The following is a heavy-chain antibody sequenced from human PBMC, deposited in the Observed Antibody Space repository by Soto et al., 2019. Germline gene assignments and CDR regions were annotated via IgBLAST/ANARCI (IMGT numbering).Heavy chain of an antibody. J-gene: IGHJ4*02. D-gene: IGHD3-3*01. Sequence: QVQLQEPGPGLVKPSETLSLTCTVSGDSVSSGSYYWSWIRQPPGKGLEWIGYIYYSGSTNYYPSLKGRVNISVDTSKNQFSLKLSSVTAADTAVYYCARQEIFGSRLNWGQGPLVTVCS. CDR2: IYYSGST. V-gene: IGHV4-61*01. CDR3: ARQEIFGSRLN. CDR1: GDSVSSGSYY.